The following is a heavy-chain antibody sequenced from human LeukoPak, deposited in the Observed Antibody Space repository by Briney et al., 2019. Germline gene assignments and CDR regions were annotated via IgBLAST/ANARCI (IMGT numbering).Heavy chain of an antibody. CDR1: GGSFSGYY. Sequence: SETLSLTCAVYGGSFSGYYWSWIRQPPGKGLEWIGEINHSGSTNYNPSLKSRVTISVDTSKNQFSLKLSSVTAADTAVYYCAKDDRHYDTPSNYWGQGTLVTVSS. J-gene: IGHJ4*02. V-gene: IGHV4-34*01. CDR2: INHSGST. CDR3: AKDDRHYDTPSNY. D-gene: IGHD3-22*01.